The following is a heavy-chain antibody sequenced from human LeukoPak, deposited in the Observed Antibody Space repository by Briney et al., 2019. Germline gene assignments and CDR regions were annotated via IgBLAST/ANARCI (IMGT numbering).Heavy chain of an antibody. V-gene: IGHV3-48*03. J-gene: IGHJ4*02. CDR2: ISGSGSTI. CDR1: GFTFSSYE. Sequence: GGSLRLSCAASGFTFSSYEMNWVRQAPGKGLEWVSYISGSGSTIYYADSVKGRFTISRDNAKNSLYLQMNSLRAEDTAVYYCARDAMVYAKPVPFDYWGQGTLVTASS. D-gene: IGHD2-8*01. CDR3: ARDAMVYAKPVPFDY.